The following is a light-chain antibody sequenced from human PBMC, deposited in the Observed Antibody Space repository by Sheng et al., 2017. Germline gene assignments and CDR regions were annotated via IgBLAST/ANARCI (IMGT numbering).Light chain of an antibody. CDR2: AVT. CDR3: SSYSSYTTTGTLVV. J-gene: IGLJ2*01. Sequence: QSALTQPASVSGSPGQSITISCTGTSSDVGAYNYVSWYQQHPGKAPKLIIYAVTNRPSGVSNRFSGSKSGNTASLTISGLQAEDEADYFCSSYSSYTTTGTLVVFGGGTKLTVL. V-gene: IGLV2-14*01. CDR1: SSDVGAYNY.